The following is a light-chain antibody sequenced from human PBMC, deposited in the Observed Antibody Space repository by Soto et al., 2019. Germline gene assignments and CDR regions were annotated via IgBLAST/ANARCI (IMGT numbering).Light chain of an antibody. J-gene: IGLJ2*01. CDR2: DVS. CDR3: SSYTSSNTLI. CDR1: SSDVGGYNY. V-gene: IGLV2-14*01. Sequence: QSVLTQPASVSGSPGQSIAISCTGTSSDVGGYNYVSWYQQHPGKAPKLMIYDVSARPSGVSNRFSGSKSDNTASLTISGLQSEDEADYYCSSYTSSNTLIFGGGTKLTVL.